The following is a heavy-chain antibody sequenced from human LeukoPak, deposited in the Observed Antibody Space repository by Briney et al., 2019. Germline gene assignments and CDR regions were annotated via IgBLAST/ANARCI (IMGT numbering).Heavy chain of an antibody. CDR1: GYTFTSYG. Sequence: ASVKVSCKASGYTFTSYGISWVRQAPGQGLEWMGWISAYNGNTDYAQKLQGRVTMTTDTSTSTAYMELRSLRSDDTAVYYCARDRGYDSSGSFYYYYYYMGVWGKGTTVTVSS. CDR2: ISAYNGNT. D-gene: IGHD3-22*01. CDR3: ARDRGYDSSGSFYYYYYYMGV. J-gene: IGHJ6*03. V-gene: IGHV1-18*01.